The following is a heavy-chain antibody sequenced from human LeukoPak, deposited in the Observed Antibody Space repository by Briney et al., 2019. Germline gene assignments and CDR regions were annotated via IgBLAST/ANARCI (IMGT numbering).Heavy chain of an antibody. V-gene: IGHV1-46*01. J-gene: IGHJ4*02. CDR3: ARGGYGDRIDY. CDR1: GYTSIRYY. Sequence: GASVKVCCKASGYTSIRYYMQWVRQAPGQGLEWMGIINPSGGSTSYAQKFQGRVTMTRDTSTSTVYMELSRLRSEDTAVYYCARGGYGDRIDYWGQRTLVSVSS. D-gene: IGHD4-17*01. CDR2: INPSGGST.